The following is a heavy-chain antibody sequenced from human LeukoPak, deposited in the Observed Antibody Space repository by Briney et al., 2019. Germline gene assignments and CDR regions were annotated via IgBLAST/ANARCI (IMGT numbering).Heavy chain of an antibody. D-gene: IGHD3-9*01. CDR1: GFTFNKYA. CDR3: AKEYDSLTDYHYDS. CDR2: IIVNGDTT. J-gene: IGHJ4*02. Sequence: PGGSLRLSCVASGFTFNKYAMGWVRQAPGQGPEWVSVIIVNGDTTYYADSVNARFTMSRGNSKSTLYLQMDSLRVEDTDIYYCAKEYDSLTDYHYDSWGQGTLVTVSS. V-gene: IGHV3-23*01.